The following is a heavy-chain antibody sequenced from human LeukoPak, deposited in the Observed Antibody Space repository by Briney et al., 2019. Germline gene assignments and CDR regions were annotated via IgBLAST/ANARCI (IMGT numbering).Heavy chain of an antibody. CDR2: IRYDGSNK. Sequence: GRSLRLSCAASGFTFSSYGMHWVRQAPGKGLEWVAFIRYDGSNKYYADSVKGRFTISRDNSKNTLYLQMNSLRAEDTAVYYCAKSYYDSSFDAFDIWGQGTMVTVSS. CDR1: GFTFSSYG. J-gene: IGHJ3*02. CDR3: AKSYYDSSFDAFDI. D-gene: IGHD3-22*01. V-gene: IGHV3-30*02.